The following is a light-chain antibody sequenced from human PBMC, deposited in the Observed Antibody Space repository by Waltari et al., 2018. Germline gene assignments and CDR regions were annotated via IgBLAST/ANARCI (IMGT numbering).Light chain of an antibody. CDR3: SSYTSSSTLV. CDR1: SSDVGGYNY. V-gene: IGLV2-14*01. CDR2: EVS. Sequence: QSALTQPASVSGSPGQSITISCTGTSSDVGGYNYDSWYQQHPGKAPKLMIYEVSNRPSGVSNRFSGSKPGNTASLTISGLQAEDEADYYCSSYTSSSTLVFGGGTKLTVL. J-gene: IGLJ2*01.